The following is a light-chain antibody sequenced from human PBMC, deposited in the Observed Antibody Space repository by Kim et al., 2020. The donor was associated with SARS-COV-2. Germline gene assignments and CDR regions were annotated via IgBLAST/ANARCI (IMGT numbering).Light chain of an antibody. CDR1: QGISNY. Sequence: DIQMTQSPSSLSASVGDRVTITCRASQGISNYLAWYQQKPGKVPKLLIYAAYTLQSGVPSRFSGSGSGTDFTLTISSLQPEDVATYNSDKYNSALCTFGQGTKVDIK. CDR2: AAY. J-gene: IGKJ1*01. CDR3: DKYNSALCT. V-gene: IGKV1-27*01.